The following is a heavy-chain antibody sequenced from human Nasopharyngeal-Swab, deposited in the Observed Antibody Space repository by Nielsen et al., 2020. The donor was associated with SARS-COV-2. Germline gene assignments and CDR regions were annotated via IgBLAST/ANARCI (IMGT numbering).Heavy chain of an antibody. D-gene: IGHD4-17*01. CDR2: IAHDASNE. Sequence: GGSLRLSCAASGFTFSSFGMHWVRQAPGKGLGWVAFIAHDASNEYYGDSVKGRFSISRDSSKNTLYLQMDSLRGEDTAVYYCARDAPAHYGAFYWGRGTLVTVSS. V-gene: IGHV3-30*03. CDR3: ARDAPAHYGAFY. J-gene: IGHJ4*02. CDR1: GFTFSSFG.